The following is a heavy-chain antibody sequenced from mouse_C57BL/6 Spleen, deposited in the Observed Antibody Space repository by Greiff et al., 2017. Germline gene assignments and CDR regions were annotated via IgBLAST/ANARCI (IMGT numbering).Heavy chain of an antibody. CDR2: ISGGGGNT. CDR1: GFTFSSYT. CDR3: AIHGVTTVEGDYFDY. V-gene: IGHV5-9*01. D-gene: IGHD1-1*01. J-gene: IGHJ2*01. Sequence: DVKLVESGGGLVKPGGSLKLSCAASGFTFSSYTMSWVRQTPEKRLEWVATISGGGGNTYYPDSVKGRFTISRDNAKNTLYLQMSSLRSEDTALYYCAIHGVTTVEGDYFDYWGQGTTLTVSS.